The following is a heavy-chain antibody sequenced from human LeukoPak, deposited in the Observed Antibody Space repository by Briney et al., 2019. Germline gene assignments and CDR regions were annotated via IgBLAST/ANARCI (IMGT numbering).Heavy chain of an antibody. D-gene: IGHD3-3*01. CDR1: GGSISSYY. J-gene: IGHJ6*03. CDR2: IYTSGST. Sequence: SETLSLTCTVSGGSISSYYWSWIRQPAGKGLEWIGRIYTSGSTSYNPSLKSRVTMSVDTSKNQFSLKLSSVTAADTAVYYCARDRRNYDFYYYMDVWGKGTTVTVSS. V-gene: IGHV4-4*07. CDR3: ARDRRNYDFYYYMDV.